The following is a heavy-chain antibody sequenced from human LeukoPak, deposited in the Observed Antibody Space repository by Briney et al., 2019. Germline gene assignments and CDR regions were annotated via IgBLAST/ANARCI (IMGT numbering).Heavy chain of an antibody. CDR2: IYYSGST. J-gene: IGHJ4*02. V-gene: IGHV4-59*01. CDR3: ARTNWNARRPFDY. D-gene: IGHD1-20*01. Sequence: PSENLSLTCTVSGGSISSYYWSWIRQPPGKGLEWIGYIYYSGSTNYNPSLKSRVTISVDTSKNQFSLKLSSVTAADTAVYYCARTNWNARRPFDYWGQGTLVTVSS. CDR1: GGSISSYY.